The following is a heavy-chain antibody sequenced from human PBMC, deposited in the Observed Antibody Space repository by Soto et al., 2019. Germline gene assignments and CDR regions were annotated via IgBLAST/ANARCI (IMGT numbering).Heavy chain of an antibody. CDR2: INPNSGGT. Sequence: ASVKVSCKASGYTFTGYYMHWVRQAPGQGLEWMGWINPNSGGTNYAQKFQGRVTMTRDTSISTAYMELSRLRSDDTAVYYCARSPLRFLEWLFRYFDYWGQGTLVTAPQ. CDR3: ARSPLRFLEWLFRYFDY. CDR1: GYTFTGYY. J-gene: IGHJ4*02. V-gene: IGHV1-2*02. D-gene: IGHD3-3*01.